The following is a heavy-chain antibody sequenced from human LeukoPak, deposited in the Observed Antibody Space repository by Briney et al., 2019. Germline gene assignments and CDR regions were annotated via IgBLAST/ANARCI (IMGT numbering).Heavy chain of an antibody. CDR2: INPNSGGT. CDR1: GYTFTGYY. V-gene: IGHV1-2*06. Sequence: ASVKVSCEASGYTFTGYYMDWVRQAPGQGLEWMGRINPNSGGTNYAQKFQGRVTMTRDTSISTAYMELSRLRSDDTAVYYCAREDNLGSGSSPIDYWGQGTLVTVSS. D-gene: IGHD6-19*01. J-gene: IGHJ4*02. CDR3: AREDNLGSGSSPIDY.